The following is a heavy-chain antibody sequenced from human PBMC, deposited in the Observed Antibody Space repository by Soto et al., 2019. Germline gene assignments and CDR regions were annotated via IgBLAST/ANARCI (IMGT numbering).Heavy chain of an antibody. J-gene: IGHJ6*02. CDR2: INHSGST. CDR3: ARVTGRYYYGMDV. Sequence: QVQLQQWGAGLLKPSETLSLTCAVYGGSFSGYYWSWIRQPPGKGLEWIGEINHSGSTNYNPSLTSRVTISVDTSKNQLSLLLSSVTAADTAVYDCARVTGRYYYGMDVWGQGTTVTVSS. CDR1: GGSFSGYY. V-gene: IGHV4-34*01.